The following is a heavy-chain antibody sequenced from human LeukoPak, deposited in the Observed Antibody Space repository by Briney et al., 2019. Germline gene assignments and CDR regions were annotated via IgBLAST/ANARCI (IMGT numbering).Heavy chain of an antibody. D-gene: IGHD1/OR15-1a*01. Sequence: ASVKVSCKASGYIFTNHGIHWVRQAPGQRFECMGWINAANGNIKYSPSFQGRVTFTGDISASTVYMEMSSLRSEDTALYYCARDGGGRYGTTLLDYWGQGTLVTVSS. V-gene: IGHV1-3*01. J-gene: IGHJ4*02. CDR3: ARDGGGRYGTTLLDY. CDR1: GYIFTNHG. CDR2: INAANGNI.